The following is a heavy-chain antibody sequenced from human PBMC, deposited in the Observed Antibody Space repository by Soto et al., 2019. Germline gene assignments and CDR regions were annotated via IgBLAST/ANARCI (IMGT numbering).Heavy chain of an antibody. J-gene: IGHJ4*02. V-gene: IGHV3-30*18. CDR2: ITSDVNYK. CDR1: GFAFSTYG. Sequence: GGSLRFSCAASGFAFSTYGLHWVRQAPGKEMEWVAIITSDVNYKYYAYSVKGRFTISRDNSKNTLFLQMNSLRAEDTAVYYFAKGGSFDKWGQGTLDNDSS. D-gene: IGHD6-6*01. CDR3: AKGGSFDK.